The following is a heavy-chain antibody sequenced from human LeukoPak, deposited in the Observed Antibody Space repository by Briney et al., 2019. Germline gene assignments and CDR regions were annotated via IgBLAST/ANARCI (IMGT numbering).Heavy chain of an antibody. CDR1: GGSISSYY. D-gene: IGHD3-10*01. V-gene: IGHV4-59*06. Sequence: PSETLSLTCTVSGGSISSYYWSWLRQPPGKGLEWIGYIYHSGSTYYNPSFESRLTISIDTSKNQFSLELTSVTAADTAVYYCARRSSGSYDGRFDPWGLGTLVTVSS. J-gene: IGHJ5*02. CDR3: ARRSSGSYDGRFDP. CDR2: IYHSGST.